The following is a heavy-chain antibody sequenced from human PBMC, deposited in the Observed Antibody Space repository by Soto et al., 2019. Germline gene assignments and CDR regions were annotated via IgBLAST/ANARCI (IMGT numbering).Heavy chain of an antibody. D-gene: IGHD6-13*01. CDR1: GYTFTSYG. V-gene: IGHV1-18*01. CDR2: ISAYNGNT. CDR3: ARDRQQLARGNWEY. Sequence: GASVKVSCKASGYTFTSYGISWVRQAPGQGLEWMGWISAYNGNTNYAQKLQGRVTMTTDTSTSTAYMELRSLRSDDTAVYYCARDRQQLARGNWEYWGQGTLVTVSS. J-gene: IGHJ4*02.